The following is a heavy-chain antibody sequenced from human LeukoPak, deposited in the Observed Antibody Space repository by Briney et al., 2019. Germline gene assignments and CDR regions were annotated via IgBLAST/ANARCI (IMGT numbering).Heavy chain of an antibody. D-gene: IGHD2-2*01. CDR3: AKGGYCSSTSCYVGWFDP. CDR2: ISCGGGST. V-gene: IGHV3-23*01. J-gene: IGHJ5*02. Sequence: GGSLRLSCAASGFTSSSYVMNWVRQAPGKGLEWVSVISCGGGSTYYADSVKGRFTISRDNSKNTLFLQMNSLRAEDTAVYYCAKGGYCSSTSCYVGWFDPWGQGTLVTVSS. CDR1: GFTSSSYV.